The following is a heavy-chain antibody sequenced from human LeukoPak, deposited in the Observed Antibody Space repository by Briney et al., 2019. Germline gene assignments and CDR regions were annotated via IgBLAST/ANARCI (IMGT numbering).Heavy chain of an antibody. Sequence: PGRSLRLSCAVSGFTFSSYGMHWVRQAPGKGLEWVAFIRYGPFYADSVKGRFTISRDNSKNTLYLQMNSLRVDDTALYYCVKDRRVGGSDAFDIRGQGTMVTVSS. V-gene: IGHV3-30*02. J-gene: IGHJ3*02. CDR3: VKDRRVGGSDAFDI. CDR2: IRYGP. CDR1: GFTFSSYG. D-gene: IGHD5-24*01.